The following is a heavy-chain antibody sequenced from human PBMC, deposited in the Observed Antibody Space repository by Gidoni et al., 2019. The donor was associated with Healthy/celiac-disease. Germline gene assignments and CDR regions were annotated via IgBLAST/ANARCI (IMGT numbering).Heavy chain of an antibody. D-gene: IGHD2-2*02. Sequence: EVQLVDSGGGLVKPGGSLRLSCAASGFTFSSYNMNWFRQAPGKGLEWVSSISSSNSYIYYADSVKGRFTISRDNAKNSLYLQMNSLRAEDTAVYYCARGARRDRKGFCSSTNCYTGNWFDPWGQGTQVTVSS. CDR2: ISSSNSYI. CDR1: GFTFSSYN. CDR3: ARGARRDRKGFCSSTNCYTGNWFDP. J-gene: IGHJ5*02. V-gene: IGHV3-21*01.